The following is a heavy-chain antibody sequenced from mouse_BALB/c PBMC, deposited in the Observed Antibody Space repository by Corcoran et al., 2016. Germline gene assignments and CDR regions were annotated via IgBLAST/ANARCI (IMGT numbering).Heavy chain of an antibody. Sequence: EVQLQQSGPQLVKPGASVKMSCKASGSTFPSYVMPWVKQKPGQGLEWIGYINPYNDGTKYNEKFKGKATLTSDKSSSTAYMELSSMTSEDSAVYYCARLYPGIAMDYWGQGTSVTVSA. V-gene: IGHV1S136*01. CDR1: GSTFPSYV. CDR2: INPYNDGT. CDR3: ARLYPGIAMDY. J-gene: IGHJ4*01.